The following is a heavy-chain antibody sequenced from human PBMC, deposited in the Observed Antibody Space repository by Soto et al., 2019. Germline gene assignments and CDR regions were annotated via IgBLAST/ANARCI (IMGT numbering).Heavy chain of an antibody. CDR3: AREVVEVPAAIQLDY. CDR1: GFTFSSYS. Sequence: EVQLVESGGGLVKPGGSLRLSCAASGFTFSSYSMNWVRQAPGKGLEWVSSISSSSSYIYYADSVKGRFTISRDNAKNSLELQMNSLRAEDTAVYDCAREVVEVPAAIQLDYWGQGTLVTVSS. V-gene: IGHV3-21*01. J-gene: IGHJ4*02. D-gene: IGHD2-2*01. CDR2: ISSSSSYI.